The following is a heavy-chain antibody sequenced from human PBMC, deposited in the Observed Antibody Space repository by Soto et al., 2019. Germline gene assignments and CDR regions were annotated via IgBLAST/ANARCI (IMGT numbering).Heavy chain of an antibody. V-gene: IGHV3-48*02. CDR3: ARESNTIFGVVTEFDY. CDR2: ISSSSSPI. CDR1: GFTFSSYS. Sequence: PGGSLRLSCAASGFTFSSYSMNWVRQAPGKGLEWVSYISSSSSPIYYADSVKGRFTISRDNAKNSLYLQMNSLRDEDTAVYYCARESNTIFGVVTEFDYWGQGTLVTGSS. J-gene: IGHJ4*02. D-gene: IGHD3-3*01.